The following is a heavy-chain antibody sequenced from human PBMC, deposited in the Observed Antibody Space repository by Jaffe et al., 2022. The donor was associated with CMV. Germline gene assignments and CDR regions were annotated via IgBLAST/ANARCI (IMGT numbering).Heavy chain of an antibody. J-gene: IGHJ6*02. V-gene: IGHV3-43*01. D-gene: IGHD6-19*01. CDR1: GFTFDDYT. CDR2: ISWDGGST. CDR3: AKGLVLGSGGYGMDV. Sequence: EVQLVESGGVVVQPGGSLRLSCAASGFTFDDYTMHWVRQAPGKGLEWVSLISWDGGSTYYADSVKGRFTISRDNSKNSLYLQMNSLRTEDTALYYCAKGLVLGSGGYGMDVWGQGTTVTVSS.